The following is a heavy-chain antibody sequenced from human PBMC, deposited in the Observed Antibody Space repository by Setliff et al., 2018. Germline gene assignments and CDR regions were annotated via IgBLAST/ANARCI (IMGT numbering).Heavy chain of an antibody. D-gene: IGHD2-15*01. Sequence: VASVKVSCKASGYTFSHPGITWVRQAPGQGLEWMGWISVYSGNTNYAQKLQGRVTMTTDATTNTAYMELRGLTSDDTAIYYCSRLVRYCSKTTCQTASGAEVWGQGTLVTVSS. J-gene: IGHJ4*02. CDR2: ISVYSGNT. V-gene: IGHV1-18*01. CDR1: GYTFSHPG. CDR3: SRLVRYCSKTTCQTASGAEV.